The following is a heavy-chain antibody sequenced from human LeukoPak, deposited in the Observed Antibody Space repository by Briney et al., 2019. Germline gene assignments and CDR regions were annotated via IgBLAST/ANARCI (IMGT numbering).Heavy chain of an antibody. CDR2: IYHSGST. V-gene: IGHV4-30-2*01. J-gene: IGHJ4*02. CDR1: GGSISSGGYY. Sequence: SETLSLTCTVSGGSISSGGYYWSWIRQPPGKGLEWIGYIYHSGSTYYNPSLKSRVTISVDRSKNQFSLKLSSVTAADTAVYYCASSLEAYYFDYWGQGALVTVSS. CDR3: ASSLEAYYFDY.